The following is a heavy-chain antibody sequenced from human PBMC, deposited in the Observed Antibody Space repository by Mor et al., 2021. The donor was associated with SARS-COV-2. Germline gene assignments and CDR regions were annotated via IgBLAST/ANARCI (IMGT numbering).Heavy chain of an antibody. Sequence: YYADSVKGRFTISRDNSENTVYLQLNNLRPEDTAVYYCARPNSAYYAHAFDIWGQGTMVTVSS. V-gene: IGHV3-66*04. J-gene: IGHJ3*02. D-gene: IGHD1-26*01. CDR3: ARPNSAYYAHAFDI.